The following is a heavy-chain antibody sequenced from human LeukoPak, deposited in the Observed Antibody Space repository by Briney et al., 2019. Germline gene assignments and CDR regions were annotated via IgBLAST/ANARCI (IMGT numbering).Heavy chain of an antibody. V-gene: IGHV3-43*02. D-gene: IGHD2-15*01. CDR3: AKVMDIVVVVAAVDY. CDR2: ISGDGGST. CDR1: GFTFDDYA. Sequence: GGSLRLSCAASGFTFDDYAMHWVPQAPGKGLEWVSLISGDGGSTYYADSVKGRFTISRDNSKNSLYLQMNSLRTEDTALYYCAKVMDIVVVVAAVDYWGQGTLVTVFS. J-gene: IGHJ4*02.